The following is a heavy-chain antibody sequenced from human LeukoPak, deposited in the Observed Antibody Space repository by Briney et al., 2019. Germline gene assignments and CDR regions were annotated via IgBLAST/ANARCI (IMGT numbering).Heavy chain of an antibody. Sequence: GGSLRLSCAASGFIFSSYWMNWTRQAPGKGLEWVASINHNGNVNYYVDSVKGRFTISRDNAKNSLYLQMSNLRAEDTAVYFCARGGGLDVWGQGATVTVSS. J-gene: IGHJ6*02. CDR1: GFIFSSYW. D-gene: IGHD3-16*01. CDR3: ARGGGLDV. CDR2: INHNGNVN. V-gene: IGHV3-7*03.